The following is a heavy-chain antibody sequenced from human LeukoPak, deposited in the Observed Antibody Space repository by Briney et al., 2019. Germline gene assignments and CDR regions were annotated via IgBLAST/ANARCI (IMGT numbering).Heavy chain of an antibody. D-gene: IGHD3-22*01. CDR3: ARDRRRDYYDSSGYYYDYYYGMDV. CDR2: IYSGGST. CDR1: GFTVSSNY. Sequence: GGSLRLSCAASGFTVSSNYMSWVRQGPGKGLEWVSVIYSGGSTYYADSVKGRFTISRDNSKNTLYLQMNSLRAEDTAVYYCARDRRRDYYDSSGYYYDYYYGMDVWGQGTTVTVSS. V-gene: IGHV3-66*01. J-gene: IGHJ6*02.